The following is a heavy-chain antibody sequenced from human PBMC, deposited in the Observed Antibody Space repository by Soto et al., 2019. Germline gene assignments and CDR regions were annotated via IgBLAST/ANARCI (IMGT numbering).Heavy chain of an antibody. CDR3: ARYRREAVAGYTLDD. CDR1: GGSISSNY. V-gene: IGHV4-59*01. J-gene: IGHJ4*02. Sequence: SETLSLTCTVSGGSISSNYWTWIRQPPGKGLEWIGYVYNSGSTNYNPSLKSRVTISEDTSKSQFSLKVNSMTAADTAVYYCARYRREAVAGYTLDDWGQGILVTVSS. D-gene: IGHD6-13*01. CDR2: VYNSGST.